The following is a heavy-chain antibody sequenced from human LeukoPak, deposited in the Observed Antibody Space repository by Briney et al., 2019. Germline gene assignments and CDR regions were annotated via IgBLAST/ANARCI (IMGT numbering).Heavy chain of an antibody. CDR2: ISGSGGST. D-gene: IGHD6-19*01. CDR1: GFTFSSYG. Sequence: GGSLRLSCAASGFTFSSYGMSWVRQAPGKGLEWVSAISGSGGSTYYADSVKGRFTISRDNSKNTLYLQMNSLRAEDTAVYYCAKAVAGTGYYYYYGMDVWGQGTTVTVSS. V-gene: IGHV3-23*01. J-gene: IGHJ6*02. CDR3: AKAVAGTGYYYYYGMDV.